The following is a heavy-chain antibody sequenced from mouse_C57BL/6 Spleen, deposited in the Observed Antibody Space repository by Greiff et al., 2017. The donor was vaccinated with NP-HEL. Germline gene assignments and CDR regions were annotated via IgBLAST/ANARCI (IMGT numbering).Heavy chain of an antibody. CDR2: ISDGGSYT. J-gene: IGHJ1*03. CDR3: ARDRTPSYFDV. Sequence: EVQLVESGGGLVKPGGSLKLSCAASGFTFSSYAMSWVRQTPEKRLEWVATISDGGSYTYYPDNVKGRFTISRDNAKKNLYLQMSHLKSEDTAMYYCARDRTPSYFDVWGTGTTVTVSS. CDR1: GFTFSSYA. V-gene: IGHV5-4*01.